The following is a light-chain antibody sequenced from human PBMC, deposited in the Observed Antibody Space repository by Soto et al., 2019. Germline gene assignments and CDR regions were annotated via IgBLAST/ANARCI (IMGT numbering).Light chain of an antibody. J-gene: IGLJ1*01. CDR1: SANIGAGFD. CDR2: SNT. CDR3: QAYDSGLTGSV. Sequence: QSVLTQPPSVSGAPGQTVTISCTWSSANIGAGFDVHWYQQVPGTAPKLVLYSNTARPSGVPDRFSGSRSGSSGSLAITGLQPEDAADDYCQAYDSGLTGSVFGTGTKVTVL. V-gene: IGLV1-40*01.